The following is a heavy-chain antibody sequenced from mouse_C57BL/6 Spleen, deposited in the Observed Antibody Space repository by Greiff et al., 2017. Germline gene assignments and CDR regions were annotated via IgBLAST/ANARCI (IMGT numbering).Heavy chain of an antibody. CDR1: GYTFTSYW. D-gene: IGHD1-1*01. CDR2: IHPNSGST. V-gene: IGHV1-64*01. Sequence: QVQLKQPGAELVKPGASVKLSCKASGYTFTSYWMHWVKQRPGQGLEWIGMIHPNSGSTNYNEKFKSKATLTVDKSSSTAYMQLSSLTSEDSAVYYCARGTTVVARDAMDYWGQGTSVTVSS. J-gene: IGHJ4*01. CDR3: ARGTTVVARDAMDY.